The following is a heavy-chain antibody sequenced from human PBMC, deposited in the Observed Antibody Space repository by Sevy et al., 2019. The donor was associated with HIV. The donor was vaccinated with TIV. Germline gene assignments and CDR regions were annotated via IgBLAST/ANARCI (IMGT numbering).Heavy chain of an antibody. CDR3: AKDHDNNWFDP. Sequence: GGSLRLSCAASGFTFSSYAMTWVRQAPGKGLEWVSAISGSGGYTYYADSVKGRFTISRDNSKKTLYLQMNSLRAEDTAIYFCAKDHDNNWFDPWGQGTLVTVSS. D-gene: IGHD3-9*01. V-gene: IGHV3-23*01. J-gene: IGHJ5*02. CDR1: GFTFSSYA. CDR2: ISGSGGYT.